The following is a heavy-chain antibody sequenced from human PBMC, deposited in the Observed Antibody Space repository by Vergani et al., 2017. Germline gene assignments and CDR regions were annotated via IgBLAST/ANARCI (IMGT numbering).Heavy chain of an antibody. D-gene: IGHD5-12*01. CDR1: GFGFPGYA. CDR2: VSGSSATP. CDR3: TKGSRGYTGYFFDY. V-gene: IGHV3-23*01. Sequence: EVQLLESGGGLVQPGGSLKPPFKASGFGFPGYASTGVGQAPGKGLEWVSSVSGSSATPSYADSVKGRFIISRDNSKNTLHLQMNSLRADDTAVYYCTKGSRGYTGYFFDYWGQGTLATVSS. J-gene: IGHJ4*02.